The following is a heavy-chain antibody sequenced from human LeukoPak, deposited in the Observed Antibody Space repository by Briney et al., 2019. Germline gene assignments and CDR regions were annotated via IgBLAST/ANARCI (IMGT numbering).Heavy chain of an antibody. CDR3: VRDRSSVQLWTIKQDAFDI. V-gene: IGHV1-69*04. CDR1: GGTFSSYA. Sequence: ASVKVSCKASGGTFSSYAITWVRQAPGQGLEWMGRIIPILGIANYAQKFQGRVTITADKSTSTAYMELSSLRSEDTAVYYCVRDRSSVQLWTIKQDAFDIWGQGTMVTVSS. D-gene: IGHD5-18*01. J-gene: IGHJ3*02. CDR2: IIPILGIA.